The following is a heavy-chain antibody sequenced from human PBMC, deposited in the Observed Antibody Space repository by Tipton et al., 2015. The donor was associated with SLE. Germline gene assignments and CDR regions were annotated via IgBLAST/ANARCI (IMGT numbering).Heavy chain of an antibody. Sequence: RSLRLSCAAPGFTFSSYAMHWVRQAPGKGLEWVAVISYDGSNKYYADSVKGRFTISRDNSKNTLYLQMNSLRAEDTAVYYCARDIVATIGGHFDYWGQGTLVTVSS. V-gene: IGHV3-30*04. CDR3: ARDIVATIGGHFDY. J-gene: IGHJ4*02. D-gene: IGHD5-12*01. CDR1: GFTFSSYA. CDR2: ISYDGSNK.